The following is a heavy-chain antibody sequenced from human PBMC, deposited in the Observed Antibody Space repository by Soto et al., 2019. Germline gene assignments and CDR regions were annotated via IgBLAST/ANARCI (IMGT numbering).Heavy chain of an antibody. V-gene: IGHV3-21*01. CDR1: VFTFTRYS. CDR2: ISSTTNYI. CDR3: ARESEDLTSNFDY. Sequence: GSLRLSCAASVFTFTRYSMNWVRQAPGKGLKWVSSISSTTNYIYYADSMKGRFTVSRDNAKNSVYLEMNSLSAEDTAVYYCARESEDLTSNFDYWGQGTLVTVSS. J-gene: IGHJ4*02.